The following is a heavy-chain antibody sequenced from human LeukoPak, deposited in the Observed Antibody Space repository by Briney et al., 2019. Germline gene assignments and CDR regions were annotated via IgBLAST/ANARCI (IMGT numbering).Heavy chain of an antibody. Sequence: ASVKVSCKASGYTFTGYYMHWVRQAPGQGLEWMGWINPNSGGTNYAQKFQGRVTMTRDTSISTAYMELSRLRSDDTAVYYCARDGGIAAAGPQDYYYYYYMDVWGKGTTVTVSS. CDR1: GYTFTGYY. CDR2: INPNSGGT. V-gene: IGHV1-2*02. CDR3: ARDGGIAAAGPQDYYYYYYMDV. J-gene: IGHJ6*03. D-gene: IGHD6-13*01.